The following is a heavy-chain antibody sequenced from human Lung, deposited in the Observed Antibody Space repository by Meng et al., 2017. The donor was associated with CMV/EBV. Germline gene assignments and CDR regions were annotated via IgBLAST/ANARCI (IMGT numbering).Heavy chain of an antibody. J-gene: IGHJ5*02. V-gene: IGHV3-11*04. CDR1: GFIFSDYY. CDR3: ARDFSAVHNWFDA. CDR2: ISSSGSIK. Sequence: GGSXRLXXAASGFIFSDYYMTWIRQAPGKGLEWVAYISSSGSIKKYADSVEGRFTISRDNAKKSLYLQMNSLGAEDTAFYYCARDFSAVHNWFDAWGRGTLVXVSS. D-gene: IGHD1-26*01.